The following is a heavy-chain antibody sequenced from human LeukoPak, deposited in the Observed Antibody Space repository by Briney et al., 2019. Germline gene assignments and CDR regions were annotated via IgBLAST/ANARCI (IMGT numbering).Heavy chain of an antibody. Sequence: GGSLRLSRAASGFTFSGSAMHWVRQASGKGLEWVGRIRSKANSYATAYAASVKGRFTISRDDSKNTAYLQMNSLKTEDTAVYYCTRYASSEGNIWGQGTMVTVSS. CDR2: IRSKANSYAT. D-gene: IGHD2-2*01. CDR3: TRYASSEGNI. CDR1: GFTFSGSA. J-gene: IGHJ3*02. V-gene: IGHV3-73*01.